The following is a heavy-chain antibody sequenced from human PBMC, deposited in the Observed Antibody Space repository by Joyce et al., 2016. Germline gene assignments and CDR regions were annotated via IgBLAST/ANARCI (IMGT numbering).Heavy chain of an antibody. V-gene: IGHV4-39*07. CDR3: AGQPYFYGSGGFDP. Sequence: QLQLQESGPGLVKPSETLSLTCTVSGGSISSSNYYWGWIRQPPGKGLEWIGCVYYTGSTDYNPSLKSRATSSIDTSKNQFSLKLKSVTAADTAVYYCAGQPYFYGSGGFDPWGQGTLVIVSS. CDR1: GGSISSSNYY. D-gene: IGHD3-10*01. CDR2: VYYTGST. J-gene: IGHJ5*02.